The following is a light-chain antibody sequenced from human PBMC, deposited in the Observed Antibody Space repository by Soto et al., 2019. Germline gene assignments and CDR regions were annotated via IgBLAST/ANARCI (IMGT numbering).Light chain of an antibody. CDR3: QRYNNWPPLA. CDR2: GAS. Sequence: EIVLTQSPATLSLSPGERATLYCGASQSVSTNYLAWYQQRPGLAPRLLIYGASNRATGVPARSRGSGSGTEFTLTISRLQSEDFAVYHCQRYNNWPPLAFGGVTQVDI. J-gene: IGKJ4*01. V-gene: IGKV3-15*01. CDR1: QSVSTN.